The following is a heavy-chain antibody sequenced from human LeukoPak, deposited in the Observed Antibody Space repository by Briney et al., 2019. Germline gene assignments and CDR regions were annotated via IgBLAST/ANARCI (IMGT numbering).Heavy chain of an antibody. CDR2: IYHSGST. CDR3: ARAGYGSGGAWFDP. CDR1: GGSISSGGYS. V-gene: IGHV4-30-2*01. Sequence: SETLSLTCTVSGGSISSGGYSWSWIRQPPGKGLEWIGYIYHSGSTYYNPSLKSRVTISVDRSKNQFSLKLSSVTAADTAVYYCARAGYGSGGAWFDPWGQGTLVTVSS. D-gene: IGHD3-10*01. J-gene: IGHJ5*02.